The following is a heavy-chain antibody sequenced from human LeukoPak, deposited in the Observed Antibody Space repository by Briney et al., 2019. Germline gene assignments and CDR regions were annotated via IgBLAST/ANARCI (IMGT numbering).Heavy chain of an antibody. J-gene: IGHJ4*02. Sequence: AGGSLRLSCSASGFTFSSYVMTWVRQAPGQGLEWVSAISGSGDDTYYADSVKGRFTISRDNSKNTLYLQMNSLRAEDTAVYYCAKKEAMIRGVPYYYDFWGRGTLVTVSS. V-gene: IGHV3-23*01. CDR3: AKKEAMIRGVPYYYDF. CDR1: GFTFSSYV. D-gene: IGHD3-10*01. CDR2: ISGSGDDT.